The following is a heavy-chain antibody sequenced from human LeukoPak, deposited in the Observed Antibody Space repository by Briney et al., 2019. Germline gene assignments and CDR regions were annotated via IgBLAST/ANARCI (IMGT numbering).Heavy chain of an antibody. CDR3: ARDTIYDFWSGYLYD. D-gene: IGHD3-3*01. J-gene: IGHJ4*02. Sequence: GGSLSLSCAASGFTFSSYAMHWVRQAPGKGLEWVAVISYDGSNKYYADSVKGRFTISRDNSKNTLYLQMNSLRAEDTAVYYCARDTIYDFWSGYLYDWGQGTLVTVFS. V-gene: IGHV3-30-3*01. CDR1: GFTFSSYA. CDR2: ISYDGSNK.